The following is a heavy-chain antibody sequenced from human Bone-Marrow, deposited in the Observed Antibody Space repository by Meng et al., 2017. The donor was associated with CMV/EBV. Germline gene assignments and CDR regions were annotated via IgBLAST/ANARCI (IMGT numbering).Heavy chain of an antibody. J-gene: IGHJ4*02. V-gene: IGHV1-69*05. CDR3: ARERGGSYYFDY. CDR2: IIPIFGTA. CDR1: GGTFSSYA. Sequence: SVKVSCKASGGTFSSYAISWVRQAPGQGLEWMGGIIPIFGTANYAQKFQGRVTITTDESTSTAYMDLSSLRSEDTAVYYCARERGGSYYFDYWGQGTLVTVSS. D-gene: IGHD3-16*01.